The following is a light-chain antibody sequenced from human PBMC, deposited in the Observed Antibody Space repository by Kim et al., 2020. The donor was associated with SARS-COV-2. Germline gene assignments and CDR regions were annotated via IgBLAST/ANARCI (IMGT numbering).Light chain of an antibody. CDR3: GVWDDSLNGPV. CDR2: GNH. Sequence: QSVVTQPPSASVTPGQRVTISCSGSTSNIGTNTVNWYQQFPGTAPKLLIYGNHQRPSWVPGRFSGSKSGTSASLAISGLQSGDEADYYCGVWDDSLNGPVFGGGTQLTVL. J-gene: IGLJ3*02. CDR1: TSNIGTNT. V-gene: IGLV1-44*01.